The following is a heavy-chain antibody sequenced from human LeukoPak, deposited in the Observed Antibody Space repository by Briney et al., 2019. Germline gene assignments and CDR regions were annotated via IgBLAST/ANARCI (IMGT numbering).Heavy chain of an antibody. D-gene: IGHD3-9*01. J-gene: IGHJ4*02. CDR3: ARSGEDYDILTGSYYFDY. CDR1: GFTLSSYA. V-gene: IGHV3-30*04. Sequence: PGGSLRLSCAASGFTLSSYAMHWVRQAPGKGLEWVAVISYDGSNKYYADSVKGRFTISRDNSKNTLYLQMNSLRAEDTAVYYCARSGEDYDILTGSYYFDYWGQGTLVTVSS. CDR2: ISYDGSNK.